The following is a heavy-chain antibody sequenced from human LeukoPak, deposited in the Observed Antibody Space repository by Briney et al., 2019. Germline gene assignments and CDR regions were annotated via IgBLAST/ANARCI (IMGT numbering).Heavy chain of an antibody. CDR3: ARVKGGATTDY. CDR2: INWNGGDT. V-gene: IGHV3-20*04. D-gene: IGHD1-26*01. J-gene: IGHJ4*02. Sequence: GGSLRLSCAASGFTFDDYAMNWVRQGPGQGLEWVSGINWNGGDTGYADSVRGRFTISRDNAKNSLHLQMNSLTVEDTAFYYCARVKGGATTDYWGQGTLVTVSS. CDR1: GFTFDDYA.